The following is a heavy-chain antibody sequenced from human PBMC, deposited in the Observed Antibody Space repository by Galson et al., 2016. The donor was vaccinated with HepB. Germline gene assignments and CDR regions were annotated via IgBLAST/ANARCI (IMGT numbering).Heavy chain of an antibody. Sequence: SLRLSCAASGFTFSSYAMTWVRQAPGKGLEWVSAISGVGGNTYYADSVKGRFTISRDNSKITRYLQMNSLRVEDTAVYYCAKDRTLSYYDSSGYYPSPYYFDYWGQGTLVTVSS. CDR1: GFTFSSYA. J-gene: IGHJ4*02. V-gene: IGHV3-23*01. CDR2: ISGVGGNT. CDR3: AKDRTLSYYDSSGYYPSPYYFDY. D-gene: IGHD3-22*01.